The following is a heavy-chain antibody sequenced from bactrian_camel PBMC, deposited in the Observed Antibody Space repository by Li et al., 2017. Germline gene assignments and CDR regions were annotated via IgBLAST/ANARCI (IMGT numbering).Heavy chain of an antibody. CDR1: GYLYSPYY. D-gene: IGHD2*01. CDR2: IETDGTT. J-gene: IGHJ4*01. V-gene: IGHV3S10*01. CDR3: SINVHAPRVVPGIACAPQEY. Sequence: QLVESGGGSVQAGGSLRLSCAASGYLYSPYYMGWVRQAPGKEREGVAGIETDGTTNYADSVKGRFTISRDNAKNTLYLHMNNLKPEDTAMYYCSINVHAPRVVPGIACAPQEYWGQGTQVTVS.